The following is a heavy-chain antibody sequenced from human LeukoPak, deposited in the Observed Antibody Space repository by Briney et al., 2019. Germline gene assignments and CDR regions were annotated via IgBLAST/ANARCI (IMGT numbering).Heavy chain of an antibody. CDR1: GYTFTSYD. CDR2: MNPNSGNT. D-gene: IGHD4-17*01. J-gene: IGHJ5*02. Sequence: ASVKVSCKASGYTFTSYDINWVRQATGQGPEWMGWMNPNSGNTGYAQKFQGRVTMTRNTSISTAYMELSSLRSEDTAVYYCARGPTTTVTQRINWFDPWGQGTLVTVSS. V-gene: IGHV1-8*01. CDR3: ARGPTTTVTQRINWFDP.